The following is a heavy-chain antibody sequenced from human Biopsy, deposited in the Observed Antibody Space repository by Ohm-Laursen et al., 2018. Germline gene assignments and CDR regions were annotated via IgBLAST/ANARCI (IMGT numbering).Heavy chain of an antibody. J-gene: IGHJ4*02. CDR2: ISSSGATI. V-gene: IGHV3-11*01. CDR3: ARARDDFVVVPAAFFDF. Sequence: SLRLSCAASGFTFSDHHMSWLRQAPGKGMAWLSYISSSGATIKYADSVKGRFTIDRDNAKNSLYLRMSSLRAEDTAVYFCARARDDFVVVPAAFFDFWGQGTLVTVSS. CDR1: GFTFSDHH. D-gene: IGHD2-15*01.